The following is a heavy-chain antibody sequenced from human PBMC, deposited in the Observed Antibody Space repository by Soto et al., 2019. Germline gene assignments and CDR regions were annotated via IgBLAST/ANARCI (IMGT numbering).Heavy chain of an antibody. CDR3: AKGGRQWLVTSDFNC. J-gene: IGHJ4*02. D-gene: IGHD6-19*01. CDR1: GFTFSIYA. CDR2: ISTNGGST. V-gene: IGHV3-64*04. Sequence: GGSLRLSCSASGFTFSIYAMHWVRQAPGDGLEYVSSISTNGGSTHYADSVKGRFTISRDSSKNTVSLEMTSLRAEDTAVYYCAKGGRQWLVTSDFNCWGQGALVTVSS.